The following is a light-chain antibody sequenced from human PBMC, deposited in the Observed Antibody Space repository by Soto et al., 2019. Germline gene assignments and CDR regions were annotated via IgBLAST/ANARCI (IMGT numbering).Light chain of an antibody. J-gene: IGKJ2*01. CDR2: WAS. CDR3: QQYYSTPYT. Sequence: DIVMTQSPDSLAVSLGERATINCKSSQSVLYSSNNKNYLAWYQQKPGQPPKLLIYWASTRESGVPGRFSGSGSGTDFTLTISSLQAEDVAVYYCQQYYSTPYTFDQGTKLEIK. CDR1: QSVLYSSNNKNY. V-gene: IGKV4-1*01.